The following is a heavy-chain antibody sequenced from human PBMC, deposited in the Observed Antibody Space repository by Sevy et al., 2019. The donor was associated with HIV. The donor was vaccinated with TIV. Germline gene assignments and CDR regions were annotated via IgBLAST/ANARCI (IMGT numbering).Heavy chain of an antibody. D-gene: IGHD6-13*01. Sequence: ASVKVSCKASGYLLISFVIHWVRQAPGQGLEWVGWINVGNGNTKYSQQFQDRVTITKDASTSTTYMELTSLTSADTAIYHCPREAKQQLSQYFFDFWGQGTLVTVSS. CDR3: PREAKQQLSQYFFDF. V-gene: IGHV1-3*01. CDR2: INVGNGNT. CDR1: GYLLISFV. J-gene: IGHJ4*02.